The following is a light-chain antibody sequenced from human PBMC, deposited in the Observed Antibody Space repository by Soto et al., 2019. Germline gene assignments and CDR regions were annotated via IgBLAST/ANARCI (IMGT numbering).Light chain of an antibody. V-gene: IGKV3-15*01. J-gene: IGKJ3*01. Sequence: EIVMTQSPATLSLSPGEGATLSCRASLSISSNLAWYQQKPGQAPRLLIYDASTRATGIPGRFRGSGSGTEFALTISSLQSEDFVVYYCQKYHTWPVTFGPGTKVDIK. CDR2: DAS. CDR3: QKYHTWPVT. CDR1: LSISSN.